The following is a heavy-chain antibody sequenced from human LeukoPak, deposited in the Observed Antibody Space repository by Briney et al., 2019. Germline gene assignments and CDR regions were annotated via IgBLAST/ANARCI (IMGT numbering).Heavy chain of an antibody. CDR3: AVTGIAAAGDYYYYYMDV. D-gene: IGHD6-13*01. CDR2: IYTSGST. J-gene: IGHJ6*03. V-gene: IGHV4-4*09. Sequence: SETLSLTCTVSGGSISSYYWSWIRRPPGKGLEWIGYIYTSGSTNYNPSLKSRVTISVDTSKNQSSLKLSSVTAADTAVYYCAVTGIAAAGDYYYYYMDVWGKGTTVTVSS. CDR1: GGSISSYY.